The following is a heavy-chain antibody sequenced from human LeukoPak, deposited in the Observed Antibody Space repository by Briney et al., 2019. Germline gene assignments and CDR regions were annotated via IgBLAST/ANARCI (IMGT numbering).Heavy chain of an antibody. J-gene: IGHJ4*02. D-gene: IGHD5-18*01. Sequence: PGGSLRLSCAASGFTVSSNYMSWVRQAPGKGLEWVSSISSSSYIYYADSVKGRFTISRDNAKNSLYLQMNSLRAEDTAVYYCAREDAAMVDYWGQGTLVTVSS. CDR1: GFTVSSNY. CDR2: ISSSSYI. CDR3: AREDAAMVDY. V-gene: IGHV3-69-1*01.